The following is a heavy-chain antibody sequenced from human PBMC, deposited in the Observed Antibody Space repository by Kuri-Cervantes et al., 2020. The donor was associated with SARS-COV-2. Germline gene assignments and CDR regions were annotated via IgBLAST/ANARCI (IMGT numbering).Heavy chain of an antibody. V-gene: IGHV3-7*01. CDR1: GFTFSSYW. D-gene: IGHD3-9*01. Sequence: GGSLRLSCAASGFTFSSYWMSWVHQAPGKGLEWVANINQDGSEKSYVDPVKDRFTISRDNAKNSLYLQMHSLRAEDTAVYYCTSTYRTYYDILPGCPVYYYYYGMDVWGQGTTVTVSS. CDR2: INQDGSEK. J-gene: IGHJ6*02. CDR3: TSTYRTYYDILPGCPVYYYYYGMDV.